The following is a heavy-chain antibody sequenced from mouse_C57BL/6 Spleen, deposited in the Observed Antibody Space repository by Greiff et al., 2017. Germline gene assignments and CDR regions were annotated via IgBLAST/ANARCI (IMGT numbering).Heavy chain of an antibody. J-gene: IGHJ1*03. CDR3: ARPVYGSSYGYFDV. D-gene: IGHD1-1*01. Sequence: EVKLVESGGGLVKPGGSLKLSCAASGFTFSDYGMHWVRQAPEKGLEWVAYISSGSSTIYYADKVKGRFTISRDNAKNTLFLQMTSLRSEDTAMYYCARPVYGSSYGYFDVWGTGTTVTVSS. CDR2: ISSGSSTI. CDR1: GFTFSDYG. V-gene: IGHV5-17*01.